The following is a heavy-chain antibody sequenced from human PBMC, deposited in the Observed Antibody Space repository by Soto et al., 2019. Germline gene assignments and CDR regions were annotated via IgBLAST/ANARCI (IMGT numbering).Heavy chain of an antibody. J-gene: IGHJ4*02. CDR1: GITISNYP. CDR3: VKDDGGYPSTAPH. Sequence: EVQLLESGGGLVQPGGSLRLSCAASGITISNYPMSWVRQAPGKGLDWVSGISGSGDRTYYADSAKGRFSISKDISKNSLSLQLDSLGVGDTAVYFCVKDDGGYPSTAPHWGQGTLVTVSS. D-gene: IGHD3-22*01. CDR2: ISGSGDRT. V-gene: IGHV3-23*01.